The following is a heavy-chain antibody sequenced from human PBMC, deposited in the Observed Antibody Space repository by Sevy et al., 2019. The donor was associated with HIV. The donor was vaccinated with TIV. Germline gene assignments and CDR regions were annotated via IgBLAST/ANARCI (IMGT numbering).Heavy chain of an antibody. V-gene: IGHV3-23*01. CDR1: GFTFSSYA. CDR2: ISGSGGST. Sequence: GGSLRLSCAASGFTFSSYAMSWVRQAPGKGLEWVSAISGSGGSTYYADSVKGRFTISRDNSKNTLYLQMNSLRAEDTAVYYCAKDKLKGSRGYYNFGYWGQGTLVTVSS. J-gene: IGHJ4*02. D-gene: IGHD3-22*01. CDR3: AKDKLKGSRGYYNFGY.